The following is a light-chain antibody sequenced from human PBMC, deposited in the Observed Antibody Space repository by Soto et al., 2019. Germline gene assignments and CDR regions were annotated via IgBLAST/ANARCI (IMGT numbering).Light chain of an antibody. Sequence: EIVLTQSPGTLSLSPGERATLSCRASQSVSSSYLAWYQQKPGQAPRLLIYGASSSATGIPDRFSGSGSGTDFAITISRLEPEDVAVYDCQQYGSSSWTFGQGTKV. J-gene: IGKJ1*01. CDR2: GAS. V-gene: IGKV3-20*01. CDR3: QQYGSSSWT. CDR1: QSVSSSY.